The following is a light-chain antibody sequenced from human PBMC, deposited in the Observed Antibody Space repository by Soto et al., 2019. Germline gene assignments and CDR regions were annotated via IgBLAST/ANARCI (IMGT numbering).Light chain of an antibody. J-gene: IGKJ5*01. CDR1: QDISNY. V-gene: IGKV1-33*01. CDR2: DAS. Sequence: DIQMTQSPSTLSASVGDRVTITCQASQDISNYLNWYQQKPGKAPKLLIYDASNLETGVPSRFSGSGSWTDFTFTISSLQPEDIATYYCQQYDNLPSITFGQGTRLVIK. CDR3: QQYDNLPSIT.